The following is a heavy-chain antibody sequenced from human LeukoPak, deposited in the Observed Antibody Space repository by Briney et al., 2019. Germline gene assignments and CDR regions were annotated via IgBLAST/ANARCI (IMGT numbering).Heavy chain of an antibody. J-gene: IGHJ4*02. Sequence: PSETLSLTCTVYGGSFSGYYWSWIRQPPGKGLEWIGEINHSGSTNYNSSLKSRVTMSVDTSKNQFSLKLSSVTAADTAVYYCARALRYFDWLPSPLDYWGQGTLVTVSS. CDR3: ARALRYFDWLPSPLDY. CDR1: GGSFSGYY. D-gene: IGHD3-9*01. V-gene: IGHV4-34*01. CDR2: INHSGST.